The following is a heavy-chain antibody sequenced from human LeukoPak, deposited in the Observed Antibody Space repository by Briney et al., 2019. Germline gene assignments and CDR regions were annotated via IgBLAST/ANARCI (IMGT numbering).Heavy chain of an antibody. V-gene: IGHV1-46*01. CDR1: GYTFSSDY. D-gene: IGHD2-2*01. CDR2: ISPSGGTT. CDR3: ARGRRYCSSTTCYYYYYMDV. Sequence: ASVTVSFKASGYTFSSDYMHWVRQAPGQGLEWMGIISPSGGTTNYAQKFQGRVTMTRDMSTSTVYMELSSLRSEDTAVYYCARGRRYCSSTTCYYYYYMDVCGKGTTVTVSS. J-gene: IGHJ6*03.